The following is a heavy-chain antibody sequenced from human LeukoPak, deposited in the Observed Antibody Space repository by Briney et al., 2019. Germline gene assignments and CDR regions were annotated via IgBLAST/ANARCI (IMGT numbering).Heavy chain of an antibody. V-gene: IGHV4-59*12. CDR1: GGSISSYY. CDR2: IYYSGST. J-gene: IGHJ4*02. Sequence: SETLSLTCTVSGGSISSYYWSWLRQPPGKGLEWIGYIYYSGSTNYNPSLKSRVTISVDTSKNQFSLKLSSVTAADTAVYYCARDAVGYSIDYWGQGTLVTVSS. D-gene: IGHD5-24*01. CDR3: ARDAVGYSIDY.